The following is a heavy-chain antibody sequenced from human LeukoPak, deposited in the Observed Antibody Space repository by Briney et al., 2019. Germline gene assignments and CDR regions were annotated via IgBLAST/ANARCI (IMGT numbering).Heavy chain of an antibody. J-gene: IGHJ5*02. D-gene: IGHD6-6*01. Sequence: SETLSLTCTVFGGSISSSGSYWGWIRQPPGKGLERIGSVYYSGNAYNPSLKSRVTILVDTSKNQFSLNLTSVNAADTAIYYCARVMAARREDLNWFDPWGQGTLVTVSS. V-gene: IGHV4-39*07. CDR1: GGSISSSGSY. CDR3: ARVMAARREDLNWFDP. CDR2: VYYSGNA.